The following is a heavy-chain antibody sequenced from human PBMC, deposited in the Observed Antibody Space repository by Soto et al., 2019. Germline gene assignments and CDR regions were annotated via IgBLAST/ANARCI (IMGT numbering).Heavy chain of an antibody. D-gene: IGHD3-9*01. J-gene: IGHJ4*02. CDR1: GGSISSYY. V-gene: IGHV4-59*08. CDR3: ARTDSRYDILTGYSTPFDY. Sequence: PSETLSLTCTVSGGSISSYYWSWIRQPPGKGLEWIGYIYYSGSTNYNPSLKSRVTISVDTSKNQFSLKLSSVTAADTAVYYCARTDSRYDILTGYSTPFDYWGQGTLVTVSS. CDR2: IYYSGST.